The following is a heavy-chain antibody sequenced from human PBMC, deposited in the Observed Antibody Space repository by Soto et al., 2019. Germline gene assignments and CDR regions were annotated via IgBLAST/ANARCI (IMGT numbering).Heavy chain of an antibody. CDR3: ARESEDLTSNFDY. J-gene: IGHJ4*02. CDR2: ISYDGSNK. CDR1: GFTFSSYA. Sequence: GGSLRLSCAASGFTFSSYAMHWVRQAPGKGLEWVAVISYDGSNKYYADSVKGRFTISRDNSKNTLYLEMNSLSAEDTALYYCARESEDLTSNFDYWGQGTLVTVSS. V-gene: IGHV3-30-3*01.